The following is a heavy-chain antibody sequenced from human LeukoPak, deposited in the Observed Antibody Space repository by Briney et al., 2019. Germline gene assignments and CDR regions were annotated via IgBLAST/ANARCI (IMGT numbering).Heavy chain of an antibody. CDR1: GFTFSSYD. V-gene: IGHV3-13*01. Sequence: GGSLRLSCAASGFTFSSYDMHWVRQATGKGLEWVSAIGTAGDTYYPGSVKGRFTISRENAKNSLYLQMNSLRAGDTAVYYCARDGSYYGMDVGGQGTTVTVSS. J-gene: IGHJ6*02. CDR3: ARDGSYYGMDV. CDR2: IGTAGDT. D-gene: IGHD1-26*01.